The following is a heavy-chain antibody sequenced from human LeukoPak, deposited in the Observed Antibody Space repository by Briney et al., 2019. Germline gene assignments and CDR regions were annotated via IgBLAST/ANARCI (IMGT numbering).Heavy chain of an antibody. Sequence: ASVKVSCKASGYTFTGYYIHWVRQAPGQGLEWMGWINPNSGGTNCTQKFQGRVTMTRDTSISTAYVELSRLRSDDTAVYYCVRGPSVTTHGGDYWGQGTLVTVSS. CDR3: VRGPSVTTHGGDY. CDR2: INPNSGGT. CDR1: GYTFTGYY. J-gene: IGHJ4*02. D-gene: IGHD4-17*01. V-gene: IGHV1-2*02.